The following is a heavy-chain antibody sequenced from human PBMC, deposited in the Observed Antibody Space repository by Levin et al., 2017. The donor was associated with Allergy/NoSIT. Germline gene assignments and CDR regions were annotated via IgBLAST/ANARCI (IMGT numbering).Heavy chain of an antibody. V-gene: IGHV3-23*01. CDR3: VRRGVDNWFDS. D-gene: IGHD2-15*01. Sequence: GGSLRLSCSASGFTFSRYAMNWVRQAPGKGLEWVSGISAGGEITYYADSFKGRFTISRDNSKNTQSLQINSLRGDDTAVYYCVRRGVDNWFDSWGQGTLVTVSS. J-gene: IGHJ5*01. CDR2: ISAGGEIT. CDR1: GFTFSRYA.